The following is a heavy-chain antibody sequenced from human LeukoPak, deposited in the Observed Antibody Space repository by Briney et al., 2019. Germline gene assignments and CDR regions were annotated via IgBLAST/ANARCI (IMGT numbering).Heavy chain of an antibody. CDR3: ARAGRDREVELYYYYYMDV. CDR2: IIPIFGTA. D-gene: IGHD1-14*01. J-gene: IGHJ6*03. CDR1: GGTFSSYA. Sequence: SVKVSCKASGGTFSSYAISWVRQARGQGLEWMGEIIPIFGTANYAQKFQGRVTITADKSTSTAYMELSSLRSEDTAVYYCARAGRDREVELYYYYYMDVWGKGTTVTVSS. V-gene: IGHV1-69*06.